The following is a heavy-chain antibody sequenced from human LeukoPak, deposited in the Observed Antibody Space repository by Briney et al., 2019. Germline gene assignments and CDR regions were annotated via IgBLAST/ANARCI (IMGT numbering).Heavy chain of an antibody. J-gene: IGHJ4*02. D-gene: IGHD3-16*02. V-gene: IGHV5-51*01. CDR1: GRHFYTYW. CDR3: ARLYTDYVRGTYRLKGYYFDL. CDR2: XXXXXSET. Sequence: GXALXXSFXXSGRHFYTYWIGWVRRMPGKGGEXMXXXXXXXSETRYSPSFVGQVTISAHKSISPAYLQWSSLNASDTAMYFCARLYTDYVRGTYRLKGYYFDLWGQGTLVTVSS.